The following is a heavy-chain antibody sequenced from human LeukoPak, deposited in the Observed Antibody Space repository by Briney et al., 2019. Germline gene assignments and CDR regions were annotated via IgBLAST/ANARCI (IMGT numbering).Heavy chain of an antibody. D-gene: IGHD5-12*01. J-gene: IGHJ4*02. CDR1: GFTFSSYA. V-gene: IGHV3-23*01. Sequence: GGSLRHSCAASGFTFSSYAMSWVRQAPGKGLEWVSAISGSGGSTYYADSVKGRFTISRDNSKNTLYLQMNSLRAEDTAVYYCAKNLVGGYDGTDYWGQGTLVTVSS. CDR3: AKNLVGGYDGTDY. CDR2: ISGSGGST.